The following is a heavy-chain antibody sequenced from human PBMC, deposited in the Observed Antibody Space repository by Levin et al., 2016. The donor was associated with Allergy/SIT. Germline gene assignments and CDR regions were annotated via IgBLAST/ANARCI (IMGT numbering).Heavy chain of an antibody. J-gene: IGHJ4*02. Sequence: WIRQPPGKGLEWVANINQNGSETNYVDSVKGRFTISRDNAKKSSYLQMNSLRAEDTAVYYCTRISLSGFKYWGLGTLVTVSS. D-gene: IGHD6-25*01. CDR3: TRISLSGFKY. CDR2: INQNGSET. V-gene: IGHV3-7*03.